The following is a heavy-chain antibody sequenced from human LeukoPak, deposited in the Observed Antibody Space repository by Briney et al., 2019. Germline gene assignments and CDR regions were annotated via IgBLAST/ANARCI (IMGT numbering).Heavy chain of an antibody. D-gene: IGHD3-3*01. CDR2: INAGNGNT. V-gene: IGHV1-3*01. J-gene: IGHJ4*02. CDR3: ARGPACYDFWSGRNTDFDY. CDR1: GYTFTSYA. Sequence: ASVKVSCKASGYTFTSYAMHWVRQAPGQRLEWMGWINAGNGNTKYSQKFQGRVTITRDTSASTAYMELSSLRSEDTAVYYCARGPACYDFWSGRNTDFDYWGQGTLVTVSS.